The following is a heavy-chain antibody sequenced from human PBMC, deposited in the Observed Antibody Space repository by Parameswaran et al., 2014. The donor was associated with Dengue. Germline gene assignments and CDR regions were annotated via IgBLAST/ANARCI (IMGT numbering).Heavy chain of an antibody. D-gene: IGHD6-19*01. J-gene: IGHJ3*02. Sequence: RWIRQPPGKGLEWVSIIYSGGATYYADSVKGRFTISRDNSKNTLYLQMNSLRAEDTAVYYCARATKYSSGWDNAFDIWGQGTMVTVSS. CDR3: ARATKYSSGWDNAFDI. V-gene: IGHV3-66*01. CDR2: IYSGGAT.